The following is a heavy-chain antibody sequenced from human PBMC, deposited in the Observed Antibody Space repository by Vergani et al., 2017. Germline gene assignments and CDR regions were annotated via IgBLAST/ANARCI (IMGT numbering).Heavy chain of an antibody. D-gene: IGHD3-10*02. Sequence: QVQLVQSGTEVKKPGASVKVSCEASGYTFTGHYLHWVRQAPGQGLEWMGSINPNSGGTNYAQKFQGRLTMTRDTSISTVYMDLSSLKSYDTSTYYCARDSRRTSFYVPGRNWFDPWGQGTLVIVSS. CDR1: GYTFTGHY. CDR3: ARDSRRTSFYVPGRNWFDP. CDR2: INPNSGGT. J-gene: IGHJ5*02. V-gene: IGHV1-2*02.